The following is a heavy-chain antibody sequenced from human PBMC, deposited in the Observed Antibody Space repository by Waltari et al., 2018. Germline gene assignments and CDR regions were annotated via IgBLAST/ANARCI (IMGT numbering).Heavy chain of an antibody. CDR1: GYTFTDYY. D-gene: IGHD4-4*01. J-gene: IGHJ5*02. CDR3: ATVLTTVPTYWFDP. V-gene: IGHV1-69-2*01. CDR2: VDPADSET. Sequence: VQLVQSGAEVKKPGATVKISCKASGYTFTDYYIHWVQQAPGKGLEWMGRVDPADSETIYAEKFQGRVTITADTSTDTAYMELSSLRSEDTAVYYCATVLTTVPTYWFDPWGQGTLVTVSS.